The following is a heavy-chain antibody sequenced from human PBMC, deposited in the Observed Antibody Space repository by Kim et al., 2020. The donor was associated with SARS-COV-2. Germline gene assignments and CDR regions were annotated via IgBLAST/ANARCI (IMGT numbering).Heavy chain of an antibody. J-gene: IGHJ6*02. D-gene: IGHD3-10*01. CDR3: VKMMVWGAIPLTGMDV. CDR2: ISGSGVNT. Sequence: GGSLRLSCAASGFTFSNYAMTWVRQAPGKGLEWVSLISGSGVNTYNADSVRGRLTISRDNSKNTLFLQVNSLRAEDTAIYYCVKMMVWGAIPLTGMDVWGQGNTVTVSS. V-gene: IGHV3-23*01. CDR1: GFTFSNYA.